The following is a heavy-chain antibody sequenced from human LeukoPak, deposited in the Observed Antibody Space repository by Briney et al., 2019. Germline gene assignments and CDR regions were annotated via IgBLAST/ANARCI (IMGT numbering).Heavy chain of an antibody. CDR3: ARMYSSGWPLDPVDI. CDR1: GYTFNNYA. CDR2: ISAYSGNT. D-gene: IGHD6-19*01. V-gene: IGHV1-18*01. Sequence: ASVKVSCKASGYTFNNYAISWVRQAPGQGLEWMGWISAYSGNTNYAQNFQGRVTMTTDTSTSTAYMEVRSLRSDDTAVYYCARMYSSGWPLDPVDIWGQGTMVTVS. J-gene: IGHJ3*02.